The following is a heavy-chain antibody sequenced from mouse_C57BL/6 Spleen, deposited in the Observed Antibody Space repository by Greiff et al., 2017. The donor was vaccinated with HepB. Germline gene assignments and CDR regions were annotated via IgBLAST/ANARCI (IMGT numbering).Heavy chain of an antibody. J-gene: IGHJ4*01. CDR1: GYTFTSYW. V-gene: IGHV1-59*01. CDR2: IDPSDSYT. Sequence: QVQLQQPGAELVRPGTSVKLSCKASGYTFTSYWMHWVKQRPGQGLEWIGVIDPSDSYTNYNQKFKGKATLTVETSSRTAYMPLSSLTSEDSAVYYCARDLYYGSSPYYAMDYWGQGTSVTVSS. CDR3: ARDLYYGSSPYYAMDY. D-gene: IGHD1-1*01.